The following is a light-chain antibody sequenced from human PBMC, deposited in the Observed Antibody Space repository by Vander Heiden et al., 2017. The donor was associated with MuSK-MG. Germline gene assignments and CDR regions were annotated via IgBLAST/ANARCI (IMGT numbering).Light chain of an antibody. J-gene: IGLJ2*01. CDR2: DVS. CDR3: SSYTSSSTLV. Sequence: LTQPASVSGSPGQSITISCTGTSSDVGGYNYVSWYQQHPGKAPKLMIYDVSNRPSGVSNRFSGSKSGNTASLTISGLQAEDEADYYCSSYTSSSTLVFGGGTKLTVL. V-gene: IGLV2-14*03. CDR1: SSDVGGYNY.